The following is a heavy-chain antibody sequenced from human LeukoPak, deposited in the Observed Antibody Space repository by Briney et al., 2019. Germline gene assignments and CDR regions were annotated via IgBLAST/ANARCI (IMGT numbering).Heavy chain of an antibody. CDR3: ARDRGQYSSGYYDY. CDR2: IKQDGSEK. V-gene: IGHV3-7*05. D-gene: IGHD3-22*01. Sequence: GGSLRLSCAASGFTSSSYWMSWVRQAPGKGLEWVANIKQDGSEKYYVDSVKGRFTISRDNAKNSLYLQMNSLRAEDTAVYYCARDRGQYSSGYYDYWGQGTLVTVSS. J-gene: IGHJ4*02. CDR1: GFTSSSYW.